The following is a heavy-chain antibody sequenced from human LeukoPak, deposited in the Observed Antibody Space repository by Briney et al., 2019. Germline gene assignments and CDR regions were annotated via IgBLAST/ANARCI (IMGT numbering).Heavy chain of an antibody. V-gene: IGHV4-39*07. CDR3: ARRLLFLYYFDY. Sequence: NASETLSLTGTVSGGSVTSTTYYWGWVRQPPGKGLEWVGVVHYNGATYYDPSLKSRVTISVDTSKNQFSLKLSPVTAADTAVYYCARRLLFLYYFDYWGQGTLVTVSS. D-gene: IGHD2-21*02. CDR1: GGSVTSTTYY. CDR2: VHYNGAT. J-gene: IGHJ4*02.